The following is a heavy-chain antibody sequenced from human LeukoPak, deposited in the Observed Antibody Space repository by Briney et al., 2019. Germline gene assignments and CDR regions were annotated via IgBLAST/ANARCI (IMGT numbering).Heavy chain of an antibody. CDR1: GGSISSGGYY. D-gene: IGHD1-26*01. V-gene: IGHV4-31*03. Sequence: PSETLSLTCTVSGGSISSGGYYWSWIRQHPGKGLEWIGYIYYSGSTYYNPSLKSRVTISVDTSKNQFSLKLSSVTAADTAVYYCARREDIVGVFDYWGQGTLVTVSS. CDR3: ARREDIVGVFDY. J-gene: IGHJ4*02. CDR2: IYYSGST.